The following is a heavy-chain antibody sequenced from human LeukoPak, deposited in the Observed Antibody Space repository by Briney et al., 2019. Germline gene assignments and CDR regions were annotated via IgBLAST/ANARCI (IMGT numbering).Heavy chain of an antibody. Sequence: GGSLRLSGAASGFTVSSNYMSWVRQAPGKGLEWVSVIYSGGSTYYADSVKGRFTISRDNSKNTLYLQMNSLRAEDTAVYYCAKSRYSSGWPRFDPWGQGTLVTVSS. D-gene: IGHD6-19*01. CDR2: IYSGGST. CDR1: GFTVSSNY. CDR3: AKSRYSSGWPRFDP. J-gene: IGHJ5*02. V-gene: IGHV3-53*01.